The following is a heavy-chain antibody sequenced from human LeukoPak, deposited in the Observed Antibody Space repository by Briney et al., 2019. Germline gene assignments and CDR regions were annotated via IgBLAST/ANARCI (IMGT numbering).Heavy chain of an antibody. V-gene: IGHV4-30-4*01. CDR1: GGSVSSGDYY. J-gene: IGHJ4*02. Sequence: SQTLSLTCTVSGGSVSSGDYYWSWIRQTPGKGLELIGYIYYSGSTYYNPSLKSRVTISVDTSKNQFSLKLSSVTAADTAVYYCARVVDSSTYYYDFWGQETLVTVSS. CDR2: IYYSGST. CDR3: ARVVDSSTYYYDF. D-gene: IGHD3-22*01.